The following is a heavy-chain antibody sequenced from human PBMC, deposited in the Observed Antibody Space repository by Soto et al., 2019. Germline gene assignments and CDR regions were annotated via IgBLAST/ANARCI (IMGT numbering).Heavy chain of an antibody. D-gene: IGHD4-4*01. V-gene: IGHV1-18*01. CDR2: ISAYNGNT. CDR1: GYTFTSYG. Sequence: VQLVQSGAEVKKPGASVKVSCKASGYTFTSYGISWVRQAPGQGLEWMGWISAYNGNTNYAQKLQGRVTMTTDTSTSTAYMELRSLRSDDTAVYYCARSRYESTVTYYYYYMDVWGKGTTVTVSS. CDR3: ARSRYESTVTYYYYYMDV. J-gene: IGHJ6*03.